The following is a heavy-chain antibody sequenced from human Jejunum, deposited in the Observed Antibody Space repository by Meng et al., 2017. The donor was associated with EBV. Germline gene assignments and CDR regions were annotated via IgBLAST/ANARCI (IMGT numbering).Heavy chain of an antibody. CDR3: ARRYGDYVRYFDS. CDR2: IYWDENK. D-gene: IGHD4-17*01. Sequence: QITLKESGPTLVKPTXTLTLTCTVSGCSLSTSGVGVGWIRQPPGKALEWLAHIYWDENKRYSTSLRSRLSIMKDTSKSQVVLTMTNMDPVDTATYYCARRYGDYVRYFDSWGQGILVTVSS. CDR1: GCSLSTSGVG. V-gene: IGHV2-5*02. J-gene: IGHJ4*02.